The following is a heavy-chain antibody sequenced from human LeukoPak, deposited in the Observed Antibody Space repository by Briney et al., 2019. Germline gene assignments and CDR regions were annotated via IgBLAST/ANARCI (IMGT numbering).Heavy chain of an antibody. V-gene: IGHV4-39*01. Sequence: SETLSLTCTVSGGSIRSSGYYWGWLRQPPGKGLEWIGSIYSSGSTYYNPSLKSRVTISVDTSKSQFSLKLSSVTAADTAVYYCACRSDDRSLYYFDYWGQGTLVTVSS. CDR3: ACRSDDRSLYYFDY. CDR1: GGSIRSSGYY. D-gene: IGHD3-22*01. CDR2: IYSSGST. J-gene: IGHJ4*02.